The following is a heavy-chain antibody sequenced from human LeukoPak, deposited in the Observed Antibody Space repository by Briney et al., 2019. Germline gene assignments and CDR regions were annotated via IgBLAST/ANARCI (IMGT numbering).Heavy chain of an antibody. CDR3: AKDFVDDYGDYGAFDI. D-gene: IGHD4-17*01. J-gene: IGHJ3*02. CDR2: ISGSGGST. CDR1: GFTFSSYA. V-gene: IGHV3-23*01. Sequence: TGGSLRLSCAASGFTFSSYAMSWVRQAPGKGLEWVSAISGSGGSTYYADSVKGRFTISRDNSKNTLYLQMNSLRAEDTAVYYCAKDFVDDYGDYGAFDIWGQGTMVTVSS.